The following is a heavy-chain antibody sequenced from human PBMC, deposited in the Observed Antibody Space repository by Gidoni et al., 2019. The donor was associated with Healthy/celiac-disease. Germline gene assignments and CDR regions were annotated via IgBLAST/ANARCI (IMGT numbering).Heavy chain of an antibody. CDR3: ARKGYCTNGVCYTDYYYYYGMDV. Sequence: QVQLVQSGAEVKKPGSSVKVSCKASGGTFSSYPISWVRQAPGQGLEWMGGIIPIFGTANYAQKFQGRVTITADESTSTAYMELSSLRSEDTAVYYCARKGYCTNGVCYTDYYYYYGMDVWGQGTTVTVSS. J-gene: IGHJ6*02. V-gene: IGHV1-69*01. CDR2: IIPIFGTA. D-gene: IGHD2-8*01. CDR1: GGTFSSYP.